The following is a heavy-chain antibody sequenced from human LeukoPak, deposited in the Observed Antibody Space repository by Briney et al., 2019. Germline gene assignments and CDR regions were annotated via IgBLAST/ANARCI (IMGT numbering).Heavy chain of an antibody. CDR1: GFTFSSYW. Sequence: PGGSLRLSCAASGFTFSSYWMSWVRQAPGKGLEWVANIRQDGSEKYYEDSVKGRFTISRDNAKNSLYLQMNSLRAEDTAVYYCARDGGGSLDDAFDIWGQGTMVTVSS. CDR3: ARDGGGSLDDAFDI. V-gene: IGHV3-7*01. D-gene: IGHD1-26*01. CDR2: IRQDGSEK. J-gene: IGHJ3*02.